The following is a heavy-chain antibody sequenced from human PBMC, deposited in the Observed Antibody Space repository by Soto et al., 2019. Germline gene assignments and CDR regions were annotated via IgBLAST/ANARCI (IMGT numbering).Heavy chain of an antibody. CDR3: VRLNITFDS. J-gene: IGHJ3*02. V-gene: IGHV3-30*04. Sequence: QVQLVESGGGVVQPGRSLRLSCAASGFTFSTYAMHWVRQAPGKGPEWVAVISYDGRNKFYADSVKGRFTASRDNSKNTVYLQMNSLRAEDTAVYYCVRLNITFDSWGQGTVVSVS. CDR1: GFTFSTYA. CDR2: ISYDGRNK.